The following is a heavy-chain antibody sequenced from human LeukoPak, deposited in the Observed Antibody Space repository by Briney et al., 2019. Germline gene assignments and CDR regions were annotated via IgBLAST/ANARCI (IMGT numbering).Heavy chain of an antibody. Sequence: GGSLRLSWAASGFTFRTYWMSWVRQAPGKGLEWVANIKQDGSEEYYVDSVKGRFTVSRDNAKNSLYLQMNSLRAEDTAVYYCARESPYSARGQPADYWGQGTLVTVSS. J-gene: IGHJ4*02. CDR1: GFTFRTYW. CDR3: ARESPYSARGQPADY. V-gene: IGHV3-7*01. CDR2: IKQDGSEE. D-gene: IGHD6-6*01.